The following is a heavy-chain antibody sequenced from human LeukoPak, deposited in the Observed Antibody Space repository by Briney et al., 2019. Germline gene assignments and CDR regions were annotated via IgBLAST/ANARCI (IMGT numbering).Heavy chain of an antibody. D-gene: IGHD4-17*01. CDR2: ISSSGSTI. J-gene: IGHJ4*02. CDR3: ARDRDSGDYTAAPGDY. CDR1: GFTFGNYA. V-gene: IGHV3-48*02. Sequence: GGSLRLSCEASGFTFGNYAMNWVRQAPGKGLEWISYISSSGSTINYADSVKGRFTISRDSAKNSLYLQMNSLRDEDTAVYYCARDRDSGDYTAAPGDYWGQGTLVTVSS.